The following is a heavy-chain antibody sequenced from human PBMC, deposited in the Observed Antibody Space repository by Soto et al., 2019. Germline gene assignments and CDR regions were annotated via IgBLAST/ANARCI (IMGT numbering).Heavy chain of an antibody. J-gene: IGHJ5*02. CDR3: ANRGLWFGELRSTAGPNWFEP. D-gene: IGHD3-10*01. V-gene: IGHV1-69*13. CDR1: GYTFSSYA. CDR2: IIPIFGTA. Sequence: SLKVSCKTSGYTFSSYAISCVRQAGGQGLELMGGIIPIFGTANYAQKFQGRVTITADESTSTAYMELSSLRSEDTAVYYCANRGLWFGELRSTAGPNWFEPWGQGTLVTVSS.